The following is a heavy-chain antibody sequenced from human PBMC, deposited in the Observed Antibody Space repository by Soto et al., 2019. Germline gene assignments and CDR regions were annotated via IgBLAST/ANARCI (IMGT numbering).Heavy chain of an antibody. CDR3: GMDCCLAVDY. CDR2: IRPSSESM. CDR1: GFTFSTYP. D-gene: IGHD7-27*01. J-gene: IGHJ4*02. Sequence: EVQLVESGGGLVQPGGSLRLSCAASGFTFSTYPMNWVRQAPGKGREWVSNIRPSSESMSYADSVKGRFTVSRDNAKDSLSLQMNRLREHGTGGHYLGMDCCLAVDYWGQGTLVTVSS. V-gene: IGHV3-48*02.